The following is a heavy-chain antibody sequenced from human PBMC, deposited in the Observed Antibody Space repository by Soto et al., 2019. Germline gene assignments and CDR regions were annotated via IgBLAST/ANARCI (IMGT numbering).Heavy chain of an antibody. CDR2: IKSKTDGGTT. D-gene: IGHD3-3*01. J-gene: IGHJ4*02. CDR3: TTVGYSDFWSGYYALYYFDY. CDR1: GSPFSKAS. Sequence: GSLGLTCGASGSPFSKASMSLVRPAPGKGLEWVGRIKSKTDGGTTDYAAPVKGRFTISRDDSKNTLYLQMNSLKTEDTAVYYCTTVGYSDFWSGYYALYYFDYWGQGTLVTVSS. V-gene: IGHV3-15*01.